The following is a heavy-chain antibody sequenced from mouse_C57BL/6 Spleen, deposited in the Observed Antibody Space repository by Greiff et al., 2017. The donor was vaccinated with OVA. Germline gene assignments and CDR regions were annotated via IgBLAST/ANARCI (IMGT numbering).Heavy chain of an antibody. CDR1: GYTFTEYT. D-gene: IGHD2-4*01. CDR3: ARHEGDYDYDNYFDY. CDR2: FYPGSGSI. V-gene: IGHV1-62-2*01. Sequence: VKLMESGAELVKPGASVKLSCKASGYTFTEYTIHWVKQRSGQGLEWIGWFYPGSGSIKYNEKFKDKATLTADKSSSTVYMELSRLTSEDSAVYFCARHEGDYDYDNYFDYWGQGTTLTVSS. J-gene: IGHJ2*01.